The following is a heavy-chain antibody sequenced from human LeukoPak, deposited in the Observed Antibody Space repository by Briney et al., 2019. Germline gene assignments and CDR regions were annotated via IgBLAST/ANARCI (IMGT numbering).Heavy chain of an antibody. CDR1: GGSFSGYY. D-gene: IGHD3-22*01. CDR2: INHSGST. J-gene: IGHJ6*04. CDR3: ARVGWLSGYYYYGMDV. Sequence: SETLSLTCAVYGGSFSGYYWNWIRQPPGKGLEWIGEINHSGSTNYNPSLKSRVTISVDTSKNQFSLKLSSVTAADTAVYYCARVGWLSGYYYYGMDVWGKGTTATVSS. V-gene: IGHV4-34*01.